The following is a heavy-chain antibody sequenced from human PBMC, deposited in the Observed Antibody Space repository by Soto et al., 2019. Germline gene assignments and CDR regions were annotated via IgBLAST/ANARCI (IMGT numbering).Heavy chain of an antibody. CDR2: IIPIFVTA. V-gene: IGHV1-69*13. D-gene: IGHD2-8*01. Sequence: SVKVSCKASGGTFSSYAISWVRQAPGHGLEWMGGIIPIFVTANYAQKFQGRVTITADESTSTAYMELSSLRSEDTAVYYCARDGLNGMADAWGQGTLVTVSS. J-gene: IGHJ5*02. CDR3: ARDGLNGMADA. CDR1: GGTFSSYA.